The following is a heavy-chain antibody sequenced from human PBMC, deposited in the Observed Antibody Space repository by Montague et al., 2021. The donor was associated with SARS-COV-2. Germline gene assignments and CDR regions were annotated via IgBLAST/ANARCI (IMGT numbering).Heavy chain of an antibody. CDR3: ARGISLFDP. CDR1: GFIFSDYN. J-gene: IGHJ5*02. Sequence: SLRLSCAASGFIFSDYNMTWIRQTSGKGLEWISYINGASSRTNYADSVKGRFTISRDNAKNSLFLQMNSLRVEDTAVYYCARGISLFDPWGQGTLVTVSS. CDR2: INGASSRT. V-gene: IGHV3-11*05.